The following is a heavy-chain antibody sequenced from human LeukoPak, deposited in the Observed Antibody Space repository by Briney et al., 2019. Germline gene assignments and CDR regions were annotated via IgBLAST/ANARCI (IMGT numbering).Heavy chain of an antibody. Sequence: PSETLSLTCAVYGGSFSGYYWSWIRQPPGKGLEWIGEINHSGSTNYNPSLKSRVTISVDTSKNQFSLKLSSVTAADTAVYYCARGSWVLVAAARPRNWFDPWGQGTLVTVSS. CDR1: GGSFSGYY. V-gene: IGHV4-34*01. CDR2: INHSGST. CDR3: ARGSWVLVAAARPRNWFDP. D-gene: IGHD6-6*01. J-gene: IGHJ5*02.